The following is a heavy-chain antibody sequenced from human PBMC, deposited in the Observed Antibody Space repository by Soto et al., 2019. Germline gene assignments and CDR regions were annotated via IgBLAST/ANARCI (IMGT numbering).Heavy chain of an antibody. CDR1: GYTFTSYG. Sequence: ASVKVSCKASGYTFTSYGISWVRQAPGQGLEWMGWISTYNGNTKYAQKLQGRVTMTTDTSTSTAYMELRSLRSDDTAVFYCAREMVRGVGSDEWAQGTLVTVSS. CDR2: ISTYNGNT. J-gene: IGHJ4*02. V-gene: IGHV1-18*01. CDR3: AREMVRGVGSDE. D-gene: IGHD3-10*01.